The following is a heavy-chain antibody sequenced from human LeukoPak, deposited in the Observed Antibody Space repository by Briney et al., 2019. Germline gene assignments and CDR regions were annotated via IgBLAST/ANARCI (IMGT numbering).Heavy chain of an antibody. CDR1: GGSFSDHY. D-gene: IGHD1-26*01. V-gene: IGHV4-34*01. Sequence: PSETLSLTCAVYGGSFSDHYWSWIRQPPGKGLEWIGEIDHRGTTNYNPSLKSRVTISVDTSKNQFSLKLSSVTAADTAVYYCARDSWENGTNWGQGTLVTVSS. CDR3: ARDSWENGTN. CDR2: IDHRGTT. J-gene: IGHJ4*02.